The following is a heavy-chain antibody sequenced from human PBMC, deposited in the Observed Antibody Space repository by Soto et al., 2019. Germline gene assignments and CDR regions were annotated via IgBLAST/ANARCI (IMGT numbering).Heavy chain of an antibody. CDR3: ASIVSSAHGEFSD. D-gene: IGHD3-10*01. CDR1: GGSISSGGYY. J-gene: IGHJ4*02. CDR2: IYYSGST. V-gene: IGHV4-31*03. Sequence: QVQLQESGPGLVKPSQTLSLTCTVSGGSISSGGYYWSWIRQHPGKGLEWIGYIYYSGSTYYNPALRGRVTISVDTSKNQFSLKLSSVTAADTAVYYCASIVSSAHGEFSDWGQGTLVTVSS.